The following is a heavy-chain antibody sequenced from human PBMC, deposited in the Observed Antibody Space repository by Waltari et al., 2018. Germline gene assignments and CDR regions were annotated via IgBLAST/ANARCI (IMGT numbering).Heavy chain of an antibody. V-gene: IGHV4-34*01. CDR1: GDSFRSSV. CDR2: INESGNT. CDR3: ARGDRDDRSAYHPTY. Sequence: QVQLQQWATGLLQHSETLSLTRVVYGDSFRSSVWCWIRQSPGTGLQWFGEINESGNTNYNPSLESRVTISVGPSRNQFSLWVTSVTAADTGVYFCARGDRDDRSAYHPTYWGQGTVVTVSS. J-gene: IGHJ4*02. D-gene: IGHD3-16*01.